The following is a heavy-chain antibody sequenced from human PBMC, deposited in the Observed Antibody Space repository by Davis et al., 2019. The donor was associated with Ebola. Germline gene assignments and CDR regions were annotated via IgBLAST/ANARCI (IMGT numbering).Heavy chain of an antibody. D-gene: IGHD1-26*01. CDR1: GGSISSYY. Sequence: SETLSLTCTVSGGSISSYYWSWIRQPPGKGLEWIGNIYYSGSTYYNPSLKSRVAMSVDTSKNQFSLKLSSATAADTAVYYCARPVGVYYHYFDYWGQGTLVTVSS. CDR3: ARPVGVYYHYFDY. J-gene: IGHJ4*02. CDR2: IYYSGST. V-gene: IGHV4-59*04.